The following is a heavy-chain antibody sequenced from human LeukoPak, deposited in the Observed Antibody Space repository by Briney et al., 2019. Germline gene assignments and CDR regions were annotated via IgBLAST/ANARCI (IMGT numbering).Heavy chain of an antibody. J-gene: IGHJ4*02. Sequence: GGSLRLSCAASGFTFSSYAMSWVRQAPGKGLEWVSAISGSGGSTYCADSVKGRFTISRDNSKNTLYLQMNSLRAEDTAVYYCAKGPWGGSYLQPIDYWGQGTLVTVSS. CDR2: ISGSGGST. CDR3: AKGPWGGSYLQPIDY. V-gene: IGHV3-23*01. CDR1: GFTFSSYA. D-gene: IGHD3-16*02.